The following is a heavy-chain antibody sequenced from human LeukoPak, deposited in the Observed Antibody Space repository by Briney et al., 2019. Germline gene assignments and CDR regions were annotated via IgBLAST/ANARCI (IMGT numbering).Heavy chain of an antibody. D-gene: IGHD1-26*01. CDR1: GFTFSSYA. Sequence: GGSLRLSCVASGFTFSSYAMSWVRQAPRKGLEWVSSISSRSNDIYYLDSVKGRFTISRDNARNSLFLQMNSLRAEDTAVYYCARDPYNGSYGDDYYYYMDVWGKGTTVTISS. V-gene: IGHV3-21*01. CDR3: ARDPYNGSYGDDYYYYMDV. J-gene: IGHJ6*03. CDR2: ISSRSNDI.